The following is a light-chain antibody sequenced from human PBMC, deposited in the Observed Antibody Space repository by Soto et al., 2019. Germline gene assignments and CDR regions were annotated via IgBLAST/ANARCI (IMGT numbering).Light chain of an antibody. Sequence: QSTLTQPASVSGSPGQSITISCSGSSSDVGGYNYVSWYQQHPGKAPKLMIYEVSNRPSGVSIRFSGSKSGNTASLTISGLQAEDEAVYYCSSYTTTTTLGVFGGGTKVTVL. CDR1: SSDVGGYNY. CDR2: EVS. V-gene: IGLV2-14*01. J-gene: IGLJ3*02. CDR3: SSYTTTTTLGV.